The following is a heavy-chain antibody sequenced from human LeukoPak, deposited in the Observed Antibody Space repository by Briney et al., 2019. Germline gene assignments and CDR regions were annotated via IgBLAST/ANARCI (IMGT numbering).Heavy chain of an antibody. D-gene: IGHD6-19*01. CDR2: INHSGST. V-gene: IGHV4-34*01. J-gene: IGHJ4*02. Sequence: TLSLTCAVYGGSFSGYYWSWIRQPPGKGLEWIGEINHSGSTNYNPSLKSRVTISVDTSKNQFSLKLSSVTAADTAVYYRARKPRSIAVAIEWGQGTLVTVSS. CDR1: GGSFSGYY. CDR3: ARKPRSIAVAIE.